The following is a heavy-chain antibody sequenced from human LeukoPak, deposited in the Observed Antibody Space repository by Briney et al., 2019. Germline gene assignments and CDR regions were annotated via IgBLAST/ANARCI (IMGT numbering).Heavy chain of an antibody. CDR1: GLTFSSFA. CDR2: ISSSGGLT. V-gene: IGHV3-23*01. D-gene: IGHD4-17*01. J-gene: IGHJ4*02. Sequence: GGSLRLSCAASGLTFSSFAMSWVRQAPGKGLEWVSTISSSGGLTHYADSVKGRFTISRDNSKNTLYLQMNSLKAEDTAVYYCARETGSAVGSTDFDYWGQGTLVTVSS. CDR3: ARETGSAVGSTDFDY.